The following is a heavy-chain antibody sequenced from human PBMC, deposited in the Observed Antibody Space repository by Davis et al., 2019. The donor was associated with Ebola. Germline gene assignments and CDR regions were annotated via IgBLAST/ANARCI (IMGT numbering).Heavy chain of an antibody. Sequence: AASVKVSCKVSGYTLTELSMHWVRQAPGKGLEWMGGFDPENGEPIYAQKFQGRVTMTTDTSTSTAYMELRSLRSDDTAVYYCARDRAYCSGGSCYLGYNGMDVWGQGTTVTVSS. CDR3: ARDRAYCSGGSCYLGYNGMDV. D-gene: IGHD2-15*01. V-gene: IGHV1-24*01. J-gene: IGHJ6*02. CDR2: FDPENGEP. CDR1: GYTLTELS.